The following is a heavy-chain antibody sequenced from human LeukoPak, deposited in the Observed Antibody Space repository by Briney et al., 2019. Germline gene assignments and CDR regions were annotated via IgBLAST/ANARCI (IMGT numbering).Heavy chain of an antibody. J-gene: IGHJ4*02. D-gene: IGHD1-26*01. V-gene: IGHV1-18*01. CDR2: ISAYNGNT. CDR3: ARDQRVVGAARDLFGY. CDR1: GYTFTSYG. Sequence: ASVKVSCKASGYTFTSYGISWVREAPGQGLEWMGWISAYNGNTNYAQKLQGRVTMTTDTPTSTAYMELRSLKSDDTAVYYCARDQRVVGAARDLFGYWGQGTLVTVSS.